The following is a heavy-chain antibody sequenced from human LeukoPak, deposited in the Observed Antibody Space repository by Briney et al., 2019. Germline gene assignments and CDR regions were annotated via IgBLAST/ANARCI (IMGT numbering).Heavy chain of an antibody. CDR3: ARGYYYDSSGYQRPYYFDY. Sequence: ASVQVSCKASGYTFTSYYMHWVRQAPGQGLEWMGIINPSGGSTSYAQKFQGRVTMTRDTSTSTVYMELSSLRSEDTAVYYCARGYYYDSSGYQRPYYFDYWGQGTLVTVSS. D-gene: IGHD3-22*01. CDR2: INPSGGST. V-gene: IGHV1-46*01. J-gene: IGHJ4*02. CDR1: GYTFTSYY.